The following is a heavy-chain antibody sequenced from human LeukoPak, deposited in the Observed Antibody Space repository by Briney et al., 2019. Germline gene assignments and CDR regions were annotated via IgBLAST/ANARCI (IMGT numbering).Heavy chain of an antibody. V-gene: IGHV1-18*01. Sequence: GASVKVSCNASGYTVTSYGISWVRQAPGQGLEWMGWISAYNGNTNHAQKLQGRVTMTTDTSTNTAYMELKSLRYDDTAVYYCAREGHYDSSVLIDYWGQGTLVTVSS. J-gene: IGHJ4*02. CDR1: GYTVTSYG. CDR3: AREGHYDSSVLIDY. D-gene: IGHD3-22*01. CDR2: ISAYNGNT.